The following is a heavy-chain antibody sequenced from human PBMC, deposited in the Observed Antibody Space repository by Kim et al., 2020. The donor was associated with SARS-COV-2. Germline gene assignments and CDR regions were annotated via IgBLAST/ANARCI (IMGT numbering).Heavy chain of an antibody. V-gene: IGHV3-23*01. D-gene: IGHD6-19*01. CDR3: ARHQSSGWYDY. CDR2: ITGSGDST. CDR1: EFTFSRFA. Sequence: GGTLRLSCSASEFTFSRFAMSWVRQTPGEGLEWVSTITGSGDSTYYRDPVKGRCTISRDNSKSTLDLHVSSLRADDTAVYYCARHQSSGWYDYWGQGTLVTVSS. J-gene: IGHJ4*02.